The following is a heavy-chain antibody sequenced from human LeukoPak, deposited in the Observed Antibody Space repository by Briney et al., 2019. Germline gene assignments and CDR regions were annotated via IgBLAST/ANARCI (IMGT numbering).Heavy chain of an antibody. Sequence: GGSLRLSCAASGIIFSNYAMHWVRQGPGKGLECISTISSDGGSTYYANSVKGRFTITRDNSKNTLYLQMGSLRAEDMAVYYCARGRQGAKTRYFDLWGRGTRVTVSS. CDR1: GIIFSNYA. J-gene: IGHJ2*01. CDR3: ARGRQGAKTRYFDL. V-gene: IGHV3-64*01. D-gene: IGHD1-26*01. CDR2: ISSDGGST.